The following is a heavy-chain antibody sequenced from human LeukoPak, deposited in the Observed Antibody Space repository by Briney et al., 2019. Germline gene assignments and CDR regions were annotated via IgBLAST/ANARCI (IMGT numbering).Heavy chain of an antibody. CDR3: AKIGVHDYGDYLTL. J-gene: IGHJ4*02. V-gene: IGHV3-23*01. CDR1: GFTFSSYA. Sequence: PGGSLRLSCAASGFTFSSYAMSWVRQAPGKGLEWVSAISGSGGSTYYADSVKGRLTISRDNSKNTLYLQMNSLRAEDTAVYYCAKIGVHDYGDYLTLWGQGTLVTVSS. D-gene: IGHD4-17*01. CDR2: ISGSGGST.